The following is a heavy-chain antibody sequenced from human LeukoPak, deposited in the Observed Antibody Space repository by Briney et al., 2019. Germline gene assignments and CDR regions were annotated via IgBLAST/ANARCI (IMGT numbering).Heavy chain of an antibody. Sequence: SETLSLTCTVSGGSISTYYWSWIRQPPGKGREWMGFIYYSGTTNYNPSLKSRVTISVDTSKNQFSLKLSSVTAADTAVYYCARTYSSSSYWFDPWGQGTLVTVSS. V-gene: IGHV4-59*08. CDR2: IYYSGTT. CDR1: GGSISTYY. J-gene: IGHJ5*02. D-gene: IGHD6-6*01. CDR3: ARTYSSSSYWFDP.